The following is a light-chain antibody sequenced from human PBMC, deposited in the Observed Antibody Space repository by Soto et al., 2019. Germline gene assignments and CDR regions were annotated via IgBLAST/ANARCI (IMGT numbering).Light chain of an antibody. V-gene: IGLV2-14*01. CDR1: SSDVGGYNY. Sequence: ALTQPASVSGSPGQSITISCTGTSSDVGGYNYVSWYQQHPGKAPKLMIYEVSNRPSGVSNRFSGSKSGNTASLTISGLQAEDEADYYCSSYTSSSTLHYVFGTGTKVT. CDR2: EVS. J-gene: IGLJ1*01. CDR3: SSYTSSSTLHYV.